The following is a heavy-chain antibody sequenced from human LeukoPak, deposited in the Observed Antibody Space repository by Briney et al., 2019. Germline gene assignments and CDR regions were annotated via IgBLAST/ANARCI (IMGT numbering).Heavy chain of an antibody. CDR1: GYTFTSYG. V-gene: IGHV1-69*05. CDR2: IIPIFGTT. D-gene: IGHD3-10*01. Sequence: SVKVSCKASGYTFTSYGISWVRQAPGQGLEWMGGIIPIFGTTNYAQKFQGRVTIITDESSSTVYMELSSLRSEDTAVYYCAMGVWFTSEDYFYYMDDWGTGTTVTVSS. J-gene: IGHJ6*03. CDR3: AMGVWFTSEDYFYYMDD.